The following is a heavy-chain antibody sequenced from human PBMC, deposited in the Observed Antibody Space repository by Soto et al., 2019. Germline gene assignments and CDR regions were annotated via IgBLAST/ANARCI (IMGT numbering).Heavy chain of an antibody. Sequence: EVQLLESGGGLVQPGGSLRLSCAVSGFTFSSYAVSWVRQAPGKGLEWVSGISGRGGYTYYADSVKGRFTISRDNSKNTLYLQMNSRRVEDTAIYYCAKRLYYDDSGDYCVDYWGQGTLVTVSS. CDR3: AKRLYYDDSGDYCVDY. CDR2: ISGRGGYT. D-gene: IGHD3-22*01. CDR1: GFTFSSYA. V-gene: IGHV3-23*01. J-gene: IGHJ4*02.